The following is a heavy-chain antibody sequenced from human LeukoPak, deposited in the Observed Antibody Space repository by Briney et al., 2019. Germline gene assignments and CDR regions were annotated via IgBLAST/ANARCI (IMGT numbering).Heavy chain of an antibody. CDR1: GFIFRNYA. CDR3: AKWGDYDILTGYYVSDF. J-gene: IGHJ4*02. V-gene: IGHV3-23*01. Sequence: PGASLRLSCAASGFIFRNYAMSWVRQAPGKGLEWVSAITGSGDTTYYADSVKGRFTISRDNSKNTLYVEVNTLRAEDTAVYYCAKWGDYDILTGYYVSDFWGQGTLATVSS. CDR2: ITGSGDTT. D-gene: IGHD3-9*01.